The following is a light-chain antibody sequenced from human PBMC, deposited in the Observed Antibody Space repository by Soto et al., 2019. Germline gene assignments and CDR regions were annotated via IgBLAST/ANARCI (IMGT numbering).Light chain of an antibody. V-gene: IGKV1-5*03. CDR1: QSISSW. J-gene: IGKJ1*01. CDR2: KAS. CDR3: QQYNSYPWT. Sequence: DIQMTQSPSTLSASVGDRVTITCRASQSISSWLAWYQQKPGKAPKLLIYKASSLESGVPSRFSGSGSGTEFTLTLSRLQPDDFATYYCQQYNSYPWTFGQGTKAEIK.